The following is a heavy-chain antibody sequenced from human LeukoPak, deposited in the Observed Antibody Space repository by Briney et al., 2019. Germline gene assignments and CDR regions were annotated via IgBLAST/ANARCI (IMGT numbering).Heavy chain of an antibody. CDR2: ISGSGGST. D-gene: IGHD3-22*01. J-gene: IGHJ4*02. CDR3: AKDRGYYYDSSGYYPYYFDY. Sequence: GGSLRLSCAASGFTFSSYAMSWVRQAPGKGLEWVSAISGSGGSTYYADSVKGRFTISRDNSKNTLYLQMNSLRAEDTAVYYCAKDRGYYYDSSGYYPYYFDYWGQGTLVTFSS. V-gene: IGHV3-23*01. CDR1: GFTFSSYA.